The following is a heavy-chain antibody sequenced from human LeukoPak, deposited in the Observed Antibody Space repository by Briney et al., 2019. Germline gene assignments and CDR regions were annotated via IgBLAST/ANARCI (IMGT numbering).Heavy chain of an antibody. CDR2: IKQDGSEI. CDR1: GIIFSSYW. CDR3: ASQTGDTGFDN. Sequence: GGSLRLSCAAPGIIFSSYWMSWVRQAPGKGLEWLANIKQDGSEIYYVDSVKGRFTISRDNTKNALYLQMNSLRVEDTAVYYCASQTGDTGFDNWGQGTLVTVSS. V-gene: IGHV3-7*05. D-gene: IGHD1-14*01. J-gene: IGHJ4*02.